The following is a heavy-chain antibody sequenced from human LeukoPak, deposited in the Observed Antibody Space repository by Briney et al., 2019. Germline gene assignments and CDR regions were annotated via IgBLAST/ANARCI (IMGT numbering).Heavy chain of an antibody. J-gene: IGHJ4*02. CDR3: AKVSTRRIVVVVAARYFDY. CDR2: ISGSGGST. CDR1: GFTFSSYA. D-gene: IGHD2-15*01. V-gene: IGHV3-23*01. Sequence: GGSLRLSCAASGFTFSSYAMSWVRQAPGKGLEWVSAISGSGGSTYYADSVKGRFTISRDNSKNTLYLQMNSLGAEDTAVYYCAKVSTRRIVVVVAARYFDYWGQGTLVTVSS.